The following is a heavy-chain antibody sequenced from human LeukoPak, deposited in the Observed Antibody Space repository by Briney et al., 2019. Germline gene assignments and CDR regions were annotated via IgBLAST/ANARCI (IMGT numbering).Heavy chain of an antibody. CDR1: GGSFSGYY. J-gene: IGHJ3*02. V-gene: IGHV4-34*01. Sequence: SETLSLTCAVYGGSFSGYYWSWIRQPPGKGLEWIGEINHSGSTNYNPSLKSRVTISVDTSKNQFSLKLSSVTAADTAVYYCARVRRSSTSCYTRTRDAFDIWGQGTMVTVSS. CDR2: INHSGST. CDR3: ARVRRSSTSCYTRTRDAFDI. D-gene: IGHD2-2*02.